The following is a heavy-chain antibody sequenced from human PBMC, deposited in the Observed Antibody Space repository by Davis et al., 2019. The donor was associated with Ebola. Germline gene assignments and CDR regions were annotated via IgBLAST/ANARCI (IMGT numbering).Heavy chain of an antibody. CDR1: GFTLADYA. CDR2: ISWNSDSI. J-gene: IGHJ4*02. CDR3: AKGRGAYSSSGVDY. Sequence: GGSLRLSCAASGFTLADYAMHWVRQAPGKGLEWVSSISWNSDSIGSADSLRGRFTISRDNAKNSLYLQMNSLRAEDTALYYCAKGRGAYSSSGVDYWGQGILVTVSS. D-gene: IGHD6-6*01. V-gene: IGHV3-9*01.